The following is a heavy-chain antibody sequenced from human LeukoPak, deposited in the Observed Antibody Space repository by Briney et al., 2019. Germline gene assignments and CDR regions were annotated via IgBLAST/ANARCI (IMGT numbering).Heavy chain of an antibody. Sequence: PGGFLRLSCAASGFTFSNAWMSWVRQAPGKGLEWVGRIKSKTDGGTTDYAAPVKGRFTISRDDSKNTLYLQMNSLKTEDTAVYYCTTENSSGWYYFDYWGQGTLVTVSS. CDR1: GFTFSNAW. V-gene: IGHV3-15*01. D-gene: IGHD6-19*01. CDR2: IKSKTDGGTT. CDR3: TTENSSGWYYFDY. J-gene: IGHJ4*02.